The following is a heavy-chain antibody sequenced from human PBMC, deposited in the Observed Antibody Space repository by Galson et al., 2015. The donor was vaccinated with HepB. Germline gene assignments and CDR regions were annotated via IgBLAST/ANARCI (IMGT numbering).Heavy chain of an antibody. V-gene: IGHV5-51*01. CDR3: ATRFGVDLPDEGYDAFDI. CDR1: GYSFASYR. CDR2: IYPGDSDT. Sequence: QSGAEVKKPGESLKISCKGSGYSFASYRIGWVRQMPGKGLEWMGIIYPGDSDTRYSPSFQGQVTISADKSISTAYLQWSSLKASDTAMYYCATRFGVDLPDEGYDAFDIWGQGTMVTVSS. J-gene: IGHJ3*02. D-gene: IGHD3-16*01.